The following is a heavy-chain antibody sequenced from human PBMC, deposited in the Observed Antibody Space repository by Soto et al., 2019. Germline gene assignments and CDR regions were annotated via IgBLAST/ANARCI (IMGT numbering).Heavy chain of an antibody. CDR3: ARIPPYNWNYDY. CDR2: IDWDDDK. J-gene: IGHJ4*02. V-gene: IGHV2-70*04. Sequence: SGPTLVNPTQTLTLTCTFSGFSLSTSGMRVSWIRQPPGKALEWLARIDWDDDKFYSTSLKTRLTISKDTSKNQVVLTMTNMDPVDTATYYCARIPPYNWNYDYWGQGTLVTVS. CDR1: GFSLSTSGMR. D-gene: IGHD1-20*01.